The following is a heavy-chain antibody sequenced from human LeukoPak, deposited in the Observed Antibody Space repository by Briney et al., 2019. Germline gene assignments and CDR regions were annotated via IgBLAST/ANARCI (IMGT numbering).Heavy chain of an antibody. CDR3: ARSRAFNSGAFDP. D-gene: IGHD1-26*01. CDR1: GASVSSASY. J-gene: IGHJ5*02. CDR2: IYNGVNT. V-gene: IGHV4-61*01. Sequence: PSETLSLTCTVSGASVSSASYWTWIRQPPGKGVEWIAHIYNGVNTNYNPSLRSRVTISVDTSKNQFSLRLNSVTAADTAVYYCARSRAFNSGAFDPWGQGSLVTVSS.